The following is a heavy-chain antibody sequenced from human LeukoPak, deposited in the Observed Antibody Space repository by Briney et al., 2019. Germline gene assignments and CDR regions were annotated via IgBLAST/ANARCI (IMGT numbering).Heavy chain of an antibody. CDR2: ISGRGGST. V-gene: IGHV3-23*01. J-gene: IGHJ4*02. CDR3: AKTGAVLIVYFFDS. CDR1: GFTFSSYA. Sequence: GGSLRLSCAASGFTFSSYAMHWVRQAPGKGLEWVSGISGRGGSTYYADSVKGRFTISRDNSKNTLYLQMNSLRAEDTAVYYCAKTGAVLIVYFFDSWGQGALVTVSS. D-gene: IGHD2-15*01.